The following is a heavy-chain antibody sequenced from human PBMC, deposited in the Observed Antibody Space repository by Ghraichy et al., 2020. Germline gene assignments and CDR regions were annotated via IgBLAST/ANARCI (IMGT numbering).Heavy chain of an antibody. J-gene: IGHJ4*02. Sequence: ASVKVSCKASGYTFTTYYIHWVRQTPGQGLEWMGIIDPSGGTTNYAQKFQGRVTMTRDTSTGTVYMELSSLRSDDTDVYYCARLYSSSWSHYFDYWGQGTLVTVSS. CDR1: GYTFTTYY. CDR2: IDPSGGTT. CDR3: ARLYSSSWSHYFDY. D-gene: IGHD6-13*01. V-gene: IGHV1-46*01.